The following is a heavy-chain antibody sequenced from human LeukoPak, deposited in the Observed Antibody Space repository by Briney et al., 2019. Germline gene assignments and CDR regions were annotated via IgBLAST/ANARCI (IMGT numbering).Heavy chain of an antibody. V-gene: IGHV3-21*01. CDR1: GFTFSSYS. CDR2: ISSSSSYI. CDR3: ARERSPAAAGLPDY. Sequence: GGSLRLSCAASGFTFSSYSMNWVRQAPGKGLEWVSSISSSSSYIYYADSVKGRFTITRDNAKNSLYLQMNSLRAEDTAVYYCARERSPAAAGLPDYWGQGTLVTVSS. J-gene: IGHJ4*02. D-gene: IGHD6-13*01.